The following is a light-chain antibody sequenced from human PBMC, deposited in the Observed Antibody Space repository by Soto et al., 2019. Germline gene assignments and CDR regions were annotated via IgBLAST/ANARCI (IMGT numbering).Light chain of an antibody. CDR2: GAS. J-gene: IGKJ4*01. CDR1: QGIISW. CDR3: QQANSFPLP. V-gene: IGKV1-12*01. Sequence: DIQMTQSPSSVSASVVDRVTITCRASQGIISWLAWYQQKPGKAPKLLIFGASNLQSGVPSRFSGSGSGTDVTLTLTSLQPEDSAIYYCQQANSFPLPFGGGTKVELK.